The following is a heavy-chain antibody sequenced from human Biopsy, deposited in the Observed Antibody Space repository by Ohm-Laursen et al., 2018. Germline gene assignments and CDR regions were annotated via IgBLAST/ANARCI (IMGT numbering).Heavy chain of an antibody. CDR3: VKDRGAAGTDDYYGMDV. Sequence: SLRLSCAASRFTFSTYGMHWVRQAPGKGLEWVAVISFDGSGQKYADSVKGRFTISRDNSKNTLYLQMNSLRAEDTAVFYCVKDRGAAGTDDYYGMDVWGQGTTVAVSS. D-gene: IGHD6-13*01. CDR1: RFTFSTYG. J-gene: IGHJ6*02. V-gene: IGHV3-30*18. CDR2: ISFDGSGQ.